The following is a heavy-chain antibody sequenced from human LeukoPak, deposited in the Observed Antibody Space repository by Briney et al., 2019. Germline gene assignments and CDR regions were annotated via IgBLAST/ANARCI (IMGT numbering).Heavy chain of an antibody. J-gene: IGHJ4*02. CDR1: GGSISSGTYY. D-gene: IGHD4-17*01. V-gene: IGHV4-61*02. CDR3: ARDAVYGDPSRFDY. CDR2: MYTSGST. Sequence: SETLSLTCTVSGGSISSGTYYWSWIRQPAGKGLEWIGRMYTSGSTNYNPSLKSRVTISVDTSKNQFSLKLSSVTAADTAVYYCARDAVYGDPSRFDYWGQGTLVTVSS.